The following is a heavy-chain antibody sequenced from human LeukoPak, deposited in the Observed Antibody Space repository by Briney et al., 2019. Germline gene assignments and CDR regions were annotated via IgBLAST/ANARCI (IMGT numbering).Heavy chain of an antibody. CDR2: MFYSGST. J-gene: IGHJ5*02. CDR1: GDSISGGAFS. CDR3: ARQGSSPNWFDP. D-gene: IGHD1-26*01. Sequence: SETLSLTCTVSGDSISGGAFSWGWVRQSPGKGLEWIGSMFYSGSTHFNPSLESRITMSLDTSKNQFSLRLSLMTAADTGVYYCARQGSSPNWFDPWGQGTLVTVSS. V-gene: IGHV4-39*01.